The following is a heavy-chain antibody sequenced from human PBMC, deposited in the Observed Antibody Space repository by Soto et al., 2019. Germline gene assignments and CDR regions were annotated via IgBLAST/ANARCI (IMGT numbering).Heavy chain of an antibody. CDR3: ARKGYTYGDFDF. D-gene: IGHD5-18*01. V-gene: IGHV4-4*02. Sequence: PSETLSLTCAVSGASISSNNWWSWVRQPPGKGLEWIGEIYHSGSTNYNPSLKSPVTISVDKSKNHFSLKLTSVTAADTAVYYCARKGYTYGDFDFWGQGTLVTVS. CDR2: IYHSGST. CDR1: GASISSNNW. J-gene: IGHJ4*02.